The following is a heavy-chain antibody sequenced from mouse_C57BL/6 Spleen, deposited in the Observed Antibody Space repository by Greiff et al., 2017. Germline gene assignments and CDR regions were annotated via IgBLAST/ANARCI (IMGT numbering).Heavy chain of an antibody. J-gene: IGHJ3*01. Sequence: QVQLQQSGAELMKPGASVKLSCKATGYTFTGYWIEWVKQRPGHGLEWIGEILPGSGSTNYNEKFKGKATFTADTSSNTAYMQLSSLTTEDSAIYYCARNRITTVVDLAYWGQGTLVTVSA. CDR1: GYTFTGYW. CDR3: ARNRITTVVDLAY. D-gene: IGHD1-1*01. CDR2: ILPGSGST. V-gene: IGHV1-9*01.